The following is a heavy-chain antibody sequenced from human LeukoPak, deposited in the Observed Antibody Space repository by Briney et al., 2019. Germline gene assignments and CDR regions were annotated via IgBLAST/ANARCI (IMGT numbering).Heavy chain of an antibody. D-gene: IGHD3-22*01. J-gene: IGHJ4*02. CDR2: IKQDGSEK. Sequence: GGSLRLSCAASGFTFSSYWMSWVRQAPGKGLEWVANIKQDGSEKYYVDSVKGRFTISRDNSKNTLYLQMNSLGAEDTAVYYCAKDQGYYYDSSGYTLFDYWGQGTLVTVSS. V-gene: IGHV3-7*01. CDR3: AKDQGYYYDSSGYTLFDY. CDR1: GFTFSSYW.